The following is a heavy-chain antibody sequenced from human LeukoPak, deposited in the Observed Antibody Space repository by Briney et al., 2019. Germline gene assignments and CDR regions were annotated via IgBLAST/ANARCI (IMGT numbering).Heavy chain of an antibody. D-gene: IGHD2-15*01. J-gene: IGHJ6*03. CDR1: GFTFSSYG. V-gene: IGHV3-33*01. CDR2: IWYDGSNK. Sequence: GGSPRLSCAASGFTFSSYGMHWVRQAPGKGLEWVAVIWYDGSNKYYADSVKGRFTISRDNSKNTLYLQMNSLRAEDTAVYYCASAPRGCSGGSCYSYYYYMDVWGKGTTVTVSS. CDR3: ASAPRGCSGGSCYSYYYYMDV.